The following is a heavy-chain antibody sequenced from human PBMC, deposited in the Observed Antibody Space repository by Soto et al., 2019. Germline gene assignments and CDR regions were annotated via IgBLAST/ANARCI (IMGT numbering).Heavy chain of an antibody. D-gene: IGHD3-22*01. CDR3: ARDGAYYYDSSGFDDAFDI. J-gene: IGHJ3*02. CDR1: GGTFSSYA. CDR2: ISAYNGNT. Sequence: GASVKVSCKASGGTFSSYAMSWVRQAPGQGLEWMGWISAYNGNTNYAQKLQGRVTMTTDTSTSTAYMELRSLRSDDTAVYYCARDGAYYYDSSGFDDAFDIWGQGTMVTVSS. V-gene: IGHV1-18*01.